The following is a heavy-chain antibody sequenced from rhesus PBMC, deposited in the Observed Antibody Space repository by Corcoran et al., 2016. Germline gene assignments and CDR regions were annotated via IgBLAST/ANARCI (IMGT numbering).Heavy chain of an antibody. J-gene: IGHJ4*01. V-gene: IGHV4-147*01. Sequence: QVQLQESGPGLVKPSETLSLTCAVSGGSISSHYWSWIRQPPGKGLEWIGRIYGGSGSTSYRPSLKSRVTISTDTSKNQFSLKLSSVTAADTAVYYCARFSGTTLFDYWGQGVLVTVSS. CDR3: ARFSGTTLFDY. D-gene: IGHD1-20*01. CDR1: GGSISSHY. CDR2: IYGGSGST.